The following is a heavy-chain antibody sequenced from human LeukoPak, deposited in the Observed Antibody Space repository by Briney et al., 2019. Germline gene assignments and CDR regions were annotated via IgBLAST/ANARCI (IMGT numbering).Heavy chain of an antibody. D-gene: IGHD2-8*01. V-gene: IGHV2-5*01. Sequence: SGPTLVNPKQTLTLTCTFSGFSLSTSGVGVGWIRQPPGKALEWLALIYWNDDKRYSPSLKSRLTITKDTSKNQVVLTMTNMDPVDTATYYCAHMYCTNNNCPHYFEYWGQGTLVTVSS. CDR1: GFSLSTSGVG. CDR3: AHMYCTNNNCPHYFEY. J-gene: IGHJ4*02. CDR2: IYWNDDK.